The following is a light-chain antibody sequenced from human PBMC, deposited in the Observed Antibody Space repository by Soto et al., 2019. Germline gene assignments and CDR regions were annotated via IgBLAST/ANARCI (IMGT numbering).Light chain of an antibody. CDR3: QVWDSSSDKMV. CDR1: NIGSKS. Sequence: SYELTQPPSVSVAPGKTARITCGGNNIGSKSVHWYQQKPGQAPLLVIYYDTDLHSGIPERFSGSNSGNTDTLTISRVEAGDEADYYCQVWDSSSDKMVVGGGTKLTVL. V-gene: IGLV3-21*04. CDR2: YDT. J-gene: IGLJ2*01.